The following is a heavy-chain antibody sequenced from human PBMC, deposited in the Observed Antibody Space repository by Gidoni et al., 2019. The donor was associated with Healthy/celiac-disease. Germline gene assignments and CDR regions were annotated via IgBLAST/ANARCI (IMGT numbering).Heavy chain of an antibody. V-gene: IGHV4-61*01. CDR3: AREKGILRYFDWSTYYYYYMDV. J-gene: IGHJ6*03. D-gene: IGHD3-9*01. Sequence: QVQLQESGPGLVKPSETLSLTCTVSGGSVSSGSYYWSWIRQPPGKGLEWIGYIYYSGSTNYNPSLKSRVTISVDTSKNQFSLKLSSVTAADTAVYYCAREKGILRYFDWSTYYYYYMDVWGKGTTVTVSS. CDR1: GGSVSSGSYY. CDR2: IYYSGST.